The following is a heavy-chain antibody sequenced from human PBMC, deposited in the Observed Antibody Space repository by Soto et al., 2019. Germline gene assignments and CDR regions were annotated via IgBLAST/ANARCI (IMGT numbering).Heavy chain of an antibody. CDR1: GASIYTSYY. CDR2: LLYSGSS. V-gene: IGHV4-39*01. CDR3: ARHDWSRFYGMDV. J-gene: IGHJ6*02. Sequence: SETLSLTCAVSGASIYTSYYWAWIRQPPGKGPEWIGSLLYSGSSYYNPSLKSRVTMSVDTSKSQFSLEVTSVTAADTAVYYCARHDWSRFYGMDVWGQGTTVTVSS. D-gene: IGHD2-2*01.